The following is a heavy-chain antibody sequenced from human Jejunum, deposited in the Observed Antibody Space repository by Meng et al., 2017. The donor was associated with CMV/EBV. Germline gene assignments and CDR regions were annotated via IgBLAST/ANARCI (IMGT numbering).Heavy chain of an antibody. CDR1: GFVFRNYA. Sequence: GFVFRNYAMGWVRQASGKGLEWLSTVSDSATGSNYADSVRGRFTISRDNSKNILYLQMNSLTVEDTAVYYCAKRRGNSYYYDMDVWGQGTTVTVSS. V-gene: IGHV3-23*01. J-gene: IGHJ6*02. D-gene: IGHD1-1*01. CDR2: VSDSATGS. CDR3: AKRRGNSYYYDMDV.